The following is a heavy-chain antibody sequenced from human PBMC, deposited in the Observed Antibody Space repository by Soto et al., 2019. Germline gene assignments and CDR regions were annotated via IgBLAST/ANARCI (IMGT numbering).Heavy chain of an antibody. V-gene: IGHV4-31*03. CDR2: IHYSGST. CDR1: GASINSGGYF. J-gene: IGHJ4*02. Sequence: QVQLQESGPGLVKPSQTLSLACSVSGASINSGGYFWSWIRQLPGKGLEWIGYIHYSGSTYYNPSLKSRVVMSMDTFKNDFSLKLSSVTAADTAVFYCARGFVETAMAFDYWGQGALVTVSS. D-gene: IGHD5-18*01. CDR3: ARGFVETAMAFDY.